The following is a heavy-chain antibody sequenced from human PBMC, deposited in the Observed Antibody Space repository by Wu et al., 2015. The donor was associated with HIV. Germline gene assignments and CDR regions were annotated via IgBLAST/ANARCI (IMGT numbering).Heavy chain of an antibody. D-gene: IGHD3-10*01. CDR2: ITGSGSTI. CDR1: GFKFDSYS. V-gene: IGHV3-48*04. Sequence: VQLVESGGGLVQPGGSLRISCLASGFKFDSYSMNWVRQVPGKGLEWIADITGSGSTIYHADSLKSRFTISRDNAENSLFLQMSSLRVEDTAVYFCARKVRLSRMEYSRPAGMAFDIWGQGTTVIVSS. J-gene: IGHJ3*02. CDR3: ARKVRLSRMEYSRPAGMAFDI.